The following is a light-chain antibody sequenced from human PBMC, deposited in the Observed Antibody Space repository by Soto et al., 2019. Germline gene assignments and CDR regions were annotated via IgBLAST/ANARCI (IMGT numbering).Light chain of an antibody. CDR2: GAS. V-gene: IGKV3-20*01. CDR3: QQYGGSPRT. J-gene: IGKJ1*01. CDR1: QTVRSNY. Sequence: EIVMTQSPGTLSLSPWETATLSCRASQTVRSNYLAWYQQKRGQAPRLLIHGASNRATGIPDRFSGSGSGTDFTLTITRLEPEDFAVYYCQQYGGSPRTFGQGTKVDIK.